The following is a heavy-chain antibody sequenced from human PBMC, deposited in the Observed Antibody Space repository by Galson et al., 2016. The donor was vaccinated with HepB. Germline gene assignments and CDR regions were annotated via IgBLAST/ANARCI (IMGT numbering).Heavy chain of an antibody. CDR1: GFTFSSYN. Sequence: SLRLSCAASGFTFSSYNMNWVRQAPGTGLEWVSSISSSSSYMYYGDSVKGRFTISRDNAKNSLSLQMDSLRFEDTGVYYCARGALIAAGPGGDQFAMDVWGQGTTVTVSS. V-gene: IGHV3-21*04. CDR3: ARGALIAAGPGGDQFAMDV. CDR2: ISSSSSYM. D-gene: IGHD6-6*01. J-gene: IGHJ6*02.